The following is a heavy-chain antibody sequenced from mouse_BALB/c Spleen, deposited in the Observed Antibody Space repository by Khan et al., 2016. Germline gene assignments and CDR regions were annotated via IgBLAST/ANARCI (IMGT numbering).Heavy chain of an antibody. J-gene: IGHJ3*01. V-gene: IGHV4-1*02. Sequence: EVKLLESGGGLVQPGGSLKLSCTASGFAFSSYGMHWVRQAPGKGLEWIGEINPYSRAINYAPSLKDKFILTRDNANNTLYPQMSKLSSEDTALYDRARAGYYGYLAYWGQGTLVTVSA. D-gene: IGHD1-1*01. CDR1: GFAFSSYG. CDR2: INPYSRAI. CDR3: ARAGYYGYLAY.